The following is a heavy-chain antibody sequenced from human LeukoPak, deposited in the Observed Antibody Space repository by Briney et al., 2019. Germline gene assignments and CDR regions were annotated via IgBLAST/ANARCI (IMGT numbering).Heavy chain of an antibody. V-gene: IGHV4-38-2*02. CDR2: IYHSGRT. CDR3: ATTPGPWGWFDP. Sequence: SETLSLTCTVSGNSISSGYYWGWIRQPPGKGLEWIGSIYHSGRTYYNPSLKSRVTISVDTSKNQFSLKLSSVTAADTAVYYCATTPGPWGWFDPWGQGTLVTVSS. CDR1: GNSISSGYY. D-gene: IGHD7-27*01. J-gene: IGHJ5*02.